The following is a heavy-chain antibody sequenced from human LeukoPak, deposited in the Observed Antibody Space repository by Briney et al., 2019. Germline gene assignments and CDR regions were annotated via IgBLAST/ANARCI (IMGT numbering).Heavy chain of an antibody. Sequence: PSETLSLTCAVSGGSISRGGYSWSWIRQPPGKGLEWIGYFYYSGSTYYNPSLKSRVTISVDTSKNQLSLKLSSVTAADTAVYYCARGLITMVRGVTYYFDYWGQGTLVTVSS. J-gene: IGHJ4*02. D-gene: IGHD3-10*01. CDR3: ARGLITMVRGVTYYFDY. CDR2: FYYSGST. V-gene: IGHV4-30-4*07. CDR1: GGSISRGGYS.